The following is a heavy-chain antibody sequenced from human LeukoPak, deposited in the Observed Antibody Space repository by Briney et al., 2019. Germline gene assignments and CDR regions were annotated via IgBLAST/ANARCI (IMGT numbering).Heavy chain of an antibody. D-gene: IGHD6-25*01. CDR3: ARDSGGFDY. Sequence: SETLSLTCTVSGGTISSYYWSWIRQPPGKGLEWIGYIYYSGSTNYNPSLKSRVTISVDTSKNQFSLKLSSVTAADTAVYYCARDSGGFDYWGQGTLVTVSS. J-gene: IGHJ4*02. V-gene: IGHV4-59*01. CDR1: GGTISSYY. CDR2: IYYSGST.